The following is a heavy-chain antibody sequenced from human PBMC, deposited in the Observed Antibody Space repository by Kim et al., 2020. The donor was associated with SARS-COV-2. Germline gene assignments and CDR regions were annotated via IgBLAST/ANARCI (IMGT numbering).Heavy chain of an antibody. D-gene: IGHD3-10*01. CDR3: ARITSGSGSQFEP. V-gene: IGHV3-53*01. Sequence: YYAGTVKGRFLKPRDDSKNTVYHQMSNLSSEDTAMYYCARITSGSGSQFEPWGQGTLVTVSS. J-gene: IGHJ5*02.